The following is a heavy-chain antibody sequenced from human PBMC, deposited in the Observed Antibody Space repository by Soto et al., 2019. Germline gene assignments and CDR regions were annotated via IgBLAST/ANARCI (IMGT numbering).Heavy chain of an antibody. D-gene: IGHD2-2*01. J-gene: IGHJ6*02. CDR3: ARGDTSWSHYYYYYDMDV. CDR1: GVTFSSYA. V-gene: IGHV3-23*01. Sequence: PGGSLRVSCAASGVTFSSYAMSWVRQAPGKGLEWVSAISGSGGSTYYADSVKGRFTISRDNAKNSLYLQMNSLRAEDTAVYYCARGDTSWSHYYYYYDMDVWGQGTTVTVSS. CDR2: ISGSGGST.